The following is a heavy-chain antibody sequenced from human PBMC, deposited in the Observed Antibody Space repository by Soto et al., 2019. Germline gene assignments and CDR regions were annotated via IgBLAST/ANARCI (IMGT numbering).Heavy chain of an antibody. V-gene: IGHV4-59*08. CDR1: GGSISSYY. J-gene: IGHJ6*03. CDR3: ATLGGITGTRRKNYYYYYMDV. Sequence: SATLSLTCAVYGGSISSYYWSWIRQPPGKGLEWIGYIYYSGGTNYNPSLKSRVTISVDTSKNQFSLRLSSVTAADTAVYYCATLGGITGTRRKNYYYYYMDVWGKGTTVTVSS. CDR2: IYYSGGT. D-gene: IGHD1-20*01.